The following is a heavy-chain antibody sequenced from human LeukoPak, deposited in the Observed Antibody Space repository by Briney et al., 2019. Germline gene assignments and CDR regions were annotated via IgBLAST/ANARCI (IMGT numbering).Heavy chain of an antibody. V-gene: IGHV3-23*01. Sequence: PGGSLRLSCAASGFTFSTSSVTWVRQAPGKGLEWVSSVTGSGGASYYADSVKGRFTIARDNSKNTLYLQMNSLRVEDTAIYYCAKSSGGSSYLHLDLWGRGTLVTVSS. J-gene: IGHJ2*01. D-gene: IGHD2-15*01. CDR2: VTGSGGAS. CDR1: GFTFSTSS. CDR3: AKSSGGSSYLHLDL.